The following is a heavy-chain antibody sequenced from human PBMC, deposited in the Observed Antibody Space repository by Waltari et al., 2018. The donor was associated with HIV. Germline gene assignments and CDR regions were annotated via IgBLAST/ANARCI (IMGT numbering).Heavy chain of an antibody. CDR1: GFTFSSYS. CDR3: ARGTVTTLRVDY. V-gene: IGHV3-21*01. Sequence: EVQLVESGGGLVKPGGSLRLSCAASGFTFSSYSMNWISQAPGKGLEWVSSISSSSSYIYYADSVKGRFTISRDNAKNSLYLQMNSLRAEDTAVYYCARGTVTTLRVDYWGQGTLVTVSS. D-gene: IGHD4-17*01. J-gene: IGHJ4*02. CDR2: ISSSSSYI.